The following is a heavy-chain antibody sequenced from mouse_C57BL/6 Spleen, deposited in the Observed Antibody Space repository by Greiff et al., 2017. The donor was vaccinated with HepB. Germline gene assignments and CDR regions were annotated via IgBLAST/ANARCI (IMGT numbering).Heavy chain of an antibody. CDR1: GFTFSSYA. CDR3: TRDGATVVVPYAMDY. CDR2: ISSGGDYI. D-gene: IGHD1-1*01. V-gene: IGHV5-9-1*02. J-gene: IGHJ4*01. Sequence: EVQGVESGEGLVKPGGSPKLSCAASGFTFSSYAMSWVRQTPEKRLEWVAYISSGGDYIYYADTVKGRFTISRDNARHTLYLQMSSLKSEDTAMYYCTRDGATVVVPYAMDYWGQGTSVTVSS.